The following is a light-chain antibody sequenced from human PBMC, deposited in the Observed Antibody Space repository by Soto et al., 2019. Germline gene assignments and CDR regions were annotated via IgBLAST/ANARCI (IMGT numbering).Light chain of an antibody. CDR2: DAS. J-gene: IGKJ1*01. CDR3: QQYNSYPWT. V-gene: IGKV1-5*01. Sequence: DIQVTESPSTISASVGDRVTITCLASQSISSWLAWYQQKPGKAPKLLIYDASSLESGVPSRFSGSGSGTEFTLTITSLQPDDFATYYCQQYNSYPWTFGQGTKVDIK. CDR1: QSISSW.